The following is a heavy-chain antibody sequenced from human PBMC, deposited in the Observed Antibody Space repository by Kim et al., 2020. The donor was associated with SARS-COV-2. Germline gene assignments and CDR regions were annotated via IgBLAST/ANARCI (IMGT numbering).Heavy chain of an antibody. Sequence: AQKLQGRVTMTTDTSTSTAYMELRSLRSDDTAVYYCARDPSSGYLNWFDPWGQGTLVTVSS. J-gene: IGHJ5*02. V-gene: IGHV1-18*01. D-gene: IGHD3-22*01. CDR3: ARDPSSGYLNWFDP.